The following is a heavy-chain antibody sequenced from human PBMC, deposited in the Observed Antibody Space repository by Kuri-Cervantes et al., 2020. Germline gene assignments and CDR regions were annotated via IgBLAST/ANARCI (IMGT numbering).Heavy chain of an antibody. D-gene: IGHD1-20*01. V-gene: IGHV1-2*02. CDR2: INPNSGGT. Sequence: ASVKVSCKASGYTFTGYYMHWVRQDPGQGLEWMGWINPNSGGTNYAQKFQGRVTMTRDTSISTAYMELSRLRSDDTAVYYCARDNLDLEGRPFDPWGQGTLVTVSS. CDR1: GYTFTGYY. J-gene: IGHJ5*02. CDR3: ARDNLDLEGRPFDP.